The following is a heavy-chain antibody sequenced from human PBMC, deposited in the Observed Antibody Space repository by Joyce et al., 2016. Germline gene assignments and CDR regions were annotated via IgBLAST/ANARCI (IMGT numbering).Heavy chain of an antibody. Sequence: QVQLQESGPGLVKPSETLSLTCTVSGGSISNFYWSWIRQPPGKGLEWLGYISYSGNTFYNPSLKSRVSISLHTSKNQFSLRLSSVTAADTAIYYCAGEVYGDYVAYWGQGTLVTVSS. D-gene: IGHD4-17*01. CDR3: AGEVYGDYVAY. V-gene: IGHV4-59*01. CDR2: ISYSGNT. CDR1: GGSISNFY. J-gene: IGHJ4*02.